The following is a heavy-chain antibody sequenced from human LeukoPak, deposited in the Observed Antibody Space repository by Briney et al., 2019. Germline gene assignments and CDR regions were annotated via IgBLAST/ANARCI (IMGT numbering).Heavy chain of an antibody. CDR1: GFTFSNAW. V-gene: IGHV3-15*01. J-gene: IGHJ4*02. D-gene: IGHD3-16*01. CDR2: IKSKTDGGTT. CDR3: TTEGPGMGGWRLDY. Sequence: GSLRLSCAASGFTFSNAWMSWVRQAPGKGLEWVGRIKSKTDGGTTDYAAPVKGRFTISRDDSKNTLYLQMNSLKTEDTAVYYCTTEGPGMGGWRLDYWGQGTLVTVSS.